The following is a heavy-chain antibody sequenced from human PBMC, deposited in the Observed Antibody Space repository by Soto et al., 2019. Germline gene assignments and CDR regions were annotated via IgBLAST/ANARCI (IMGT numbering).Heavy chain of an antibody. V-gene: IGHV1-69*01. CDR2: IIPIFGTA. J-gene: IGHJ6*02. D-gene: IGHD3-3*01. Sequence: QVQLVQSGAEVKKPGSSVKVSCKASGGTFSSYAISWVRQAPGQGLEWMGGIIPIFGTANYAQKFQGRVTLTADESTSTAYMELSSLRSEDTAVYYCARDIMYYDFWSGPKNYYYYGMDVWGQGTTVTVSS. CDR3: ARDIMYYDFWSGPKNYYYYGMDV. CDR1: GGTFSSYA.